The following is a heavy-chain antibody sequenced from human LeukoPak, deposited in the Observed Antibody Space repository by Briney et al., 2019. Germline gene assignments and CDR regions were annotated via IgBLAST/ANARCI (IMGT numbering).Heavy chain of an antibody. V-gene: IGHV3-7*01. CDR3: ARDFTVGATSPYYFDY. J-gene: IGHJ4*02. Sequence: GGSLRLSCAASGFTFSSYWMSWVRQAPGKGLEWVANIKQDGSEKYYVDSVKGRFTISRDNAKNSLYLQMNSLRAEDTAVYYCARDFTVGATSPYYFDYWGQGTLVTVSS. CDR1: GFTFSSYW. D-gene: IGHD1-26*01. CDR2: IKQDGSEK.